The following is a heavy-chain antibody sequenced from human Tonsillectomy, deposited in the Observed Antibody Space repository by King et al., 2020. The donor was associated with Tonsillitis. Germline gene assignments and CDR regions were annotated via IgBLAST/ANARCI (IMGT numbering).Heavy chain of an antibody. D-gene: IGHD6-13*01. CDR1: GFTVSFNY. Sequence: VQLVESGGGLVQPGGSLRLSCVASGFTVSFNYMSWVRQAPGKGLEWVSVIYSCGSTYYADSVKGRFTISRDNSKNTLYLQMNSLRVEDTAVYYCARDIAAAGLYDYWGQGTLVTVSS. J-gene: IGHJ4*02. CDR2: IYSCGST. CDR3: ARDIAAAGLYDY. V-gene: IGHV3-66*01.